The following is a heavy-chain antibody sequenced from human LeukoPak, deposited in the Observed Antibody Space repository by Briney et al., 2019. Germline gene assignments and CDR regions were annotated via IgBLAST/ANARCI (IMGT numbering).Heavy chain of an antibody. CDR2: ISYDGSNK. CDR3: ARKGGSSGWLYYYFDY. D-gene: IGHD6-19*01. V-gene: IGHV3-30*03. Sequence: GRSLRLSCATSGFIFSNYGMHWVRQAPGKGLEWVAVISYDGSNKYYTDSVKGRFTISRDNSKSTLYLKMNSLRAEDTAVYYCARKGGSSGWLYYYFDYWGQGTLVTVSS. J-gene: IGHJ4*02. CDR1: GFIFSNYG.